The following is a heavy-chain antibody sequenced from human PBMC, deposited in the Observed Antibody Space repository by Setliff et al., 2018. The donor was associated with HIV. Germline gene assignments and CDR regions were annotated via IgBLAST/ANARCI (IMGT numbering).Heavy chain of an antibody. CDR1: GGSISRNC. Sequence: SETLSLTCSVSGGSISRNCWSWIRLPPGKGLGWIGNIYYRGSTNYNPSLKSRVTISVDISKNQFSLKLSSVTAADTAVYYCARADLGPRYMDVWGKGTTVTVSS. CDR2: IYYRGST. D-gene: IGHD3-16*01. V-gene: IGHV4-59*01. J-gene: IGHJ6*03. CDR3: ARADLGPRYMDV.